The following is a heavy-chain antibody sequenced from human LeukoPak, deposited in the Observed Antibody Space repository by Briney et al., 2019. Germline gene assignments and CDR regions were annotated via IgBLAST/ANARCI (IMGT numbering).Heavy chain of an antibody. CDR1: GYTFTSYY. D-gene: IGHD3-9*01. Sequence: GASVKVSCKASGYTFTSYYMHWVRQAPGEGLEWMGIINPSGGSTSYAQKFQGRVTMTRDTSITTAYMELSSLTSDDTAMYYCARDLEFYHVLSGYYVPSFDSWGQGALVTVSS. J-gene: IGHJ4*02. CDR2: INPSGGST. CDR3: ARDLEFYHVLSGYYVPSFDS. V-gene: IGHV1-46*01.